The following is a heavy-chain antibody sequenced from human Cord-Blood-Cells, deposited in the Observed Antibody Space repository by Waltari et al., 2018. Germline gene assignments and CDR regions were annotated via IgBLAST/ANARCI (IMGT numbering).Heavy chain of an antibody. CDR2: INPNSGGT. V-gene: IGHV1-2*04. CDR3: ARGGIAAAGTDAFDI. D-gene: IGHD6-13*01. J-gene: IGHJ3*02. Sequence: QVQLVQSGAEVKKPGASVKVSCKASGYTFTCYYMHWVRQAPGQGLEWMGWINPNSGGTNYAQKFQGWVTMTRDTSISTAYMELSRLRSDDTAVYYCARGGIAAAGTDAFDIWGQGTMVTVSS. CDR1: GYTFTCYY.